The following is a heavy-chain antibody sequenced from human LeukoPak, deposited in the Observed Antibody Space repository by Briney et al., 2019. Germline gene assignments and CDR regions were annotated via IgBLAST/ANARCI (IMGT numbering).Heavy chain of an antibody. V-gene: IGHV3-48*04. CDR1: GFTFSSYG. Sequence: PGRSLRLSCAASGFTFSSYGMHWVRQAPGKGLEWVSYISSSGSTIYYADSVKGRFTISRDNAKNSLYLQMNSLRAEDTAVYYCAREGGFQSKYSTDYFDYWGQGTLVTVSS. D-gene: IGHD3-16*01. J-gene: IGHJ4*02. CDR3: AREGGFQSKYSTDYFDY. CDR2: ISSSGSTI.